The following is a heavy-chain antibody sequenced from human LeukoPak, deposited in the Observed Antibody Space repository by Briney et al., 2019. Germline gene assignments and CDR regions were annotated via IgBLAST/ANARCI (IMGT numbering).Heavy chain of an antibody. J-gene: IGHJ6*02. CDR1: GFTFSGSA. V-gene: IGHV3-73*01. CDR2: IRSKANSYAT. Sequence: GGSLRLSCAASGFTFSGSAMHWVRQASGKGLEWVGRIRSKANSYATAYAASVKGRFTISRDDSKNTAYLQMNSLKTEDTAVYYCTRHVLATVVMGPYYYYGMDVWGQGTAVTVSS. CDR3: TRHVLATVVMGPYYYYGMDV. D-gene: IGHD4-23*01.